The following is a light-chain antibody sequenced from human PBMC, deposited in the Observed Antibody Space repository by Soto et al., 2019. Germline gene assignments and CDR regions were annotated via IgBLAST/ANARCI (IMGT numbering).Light chain of an antibody. J-gene: IGKJ4*01. Sequence: IVLTQSPGTLSLSPGERATLSCRASQSVYDNYIAWYQQKPGQAPRTVIYGASIRATGIPDRVSGSGSGTDVTLSISRLEHEDSAVYYGQQYGSSRNLGGGTTGDSK. CDR1: QSVYDNY. V-gene: IGKV3-20*01. CDR3: QQYGSSRN. CDR2: GAS.